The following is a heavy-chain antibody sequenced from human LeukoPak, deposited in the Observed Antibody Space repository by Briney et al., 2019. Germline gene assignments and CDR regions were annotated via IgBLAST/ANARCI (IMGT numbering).Heavy chain of an antibody. CDR2: ISYDGSNK. CDR3: AKQYLQYYFDY. CDR1: GFTFSSYG. D-gene: IGHD4-11*01. V-gene: IGHV3-30*18. J-gene: IGHJ4*02. Sequence: GGSLRLSCAAPGFTFSSYGMHWVRQAPGKGLEWVAVISYDGSNKYYADSVKGRFTISRDNSKNTLYLQMNSLRAEDTAVYYCAKQYLQYYFDYWGQGTLVTVSS.